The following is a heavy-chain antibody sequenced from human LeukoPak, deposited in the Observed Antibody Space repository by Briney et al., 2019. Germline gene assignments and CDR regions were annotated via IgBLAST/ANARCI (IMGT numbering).Heavy chain of an antibody. V-gene: IGHV4-34*01. Sequence: SETLSLTCAVYVGSFSGYYWSWTRQPPGKGLEGIGEINHSGSTNYNPPLKSRVTISVDTSTNQFSLKLSSLTAADTAVYFCATSHLWPTGTFDIWGQGTMVTVYS. D-gene: IGHD5-18*01. J-gene: IGHJ3*02. CDR2: INHSGST. CDR1: VGSFSGYY. CDR3: ATSHLWPTGTFDI.